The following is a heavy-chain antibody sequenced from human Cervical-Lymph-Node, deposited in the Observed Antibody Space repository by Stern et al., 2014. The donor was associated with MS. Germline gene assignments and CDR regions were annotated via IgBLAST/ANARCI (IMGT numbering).Heavy chain of an antibody. Sequence: EVQLVQSGAELIRPGESLKISCKGSGYKFSIYWIAWVRQMPGKGLEWMGIIYPGDSETRYSPSLQGQVTMSDATSTHTAYLHWSSLNASDTAMYFCARQTTAWASDVWGQGTLVTVSS. D-gene: IGHD1-14*01. V-gene: IGHV5-51*01. J-gene: IGHJ4*02. CDR3: ARQTTAWASDV. CDR1: GYKFSIYW. CDR2: IYPGDSET.